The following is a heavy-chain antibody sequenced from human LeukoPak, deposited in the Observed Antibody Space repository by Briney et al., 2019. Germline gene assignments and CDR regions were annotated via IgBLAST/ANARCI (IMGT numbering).Heavy chain of an antibody. CDR1: GGSITSTNW. CDR2: ISLTGRT. Sequence: SETLSLTCGVSGGSITSTNWWSWVRQPPGQGLEWIGEISLTGRTNYNPSLIGRVIMSLDESRNQLSLTLTSVTAAGTAMYYCTRESGPYCPFGYWGQGTLVVVPS. CDR3: TRESGPYCPFGY. J-gene: IGHJ4*02. V-gene: IGHV4-4*02. D-gene: IGHD1-26*01.